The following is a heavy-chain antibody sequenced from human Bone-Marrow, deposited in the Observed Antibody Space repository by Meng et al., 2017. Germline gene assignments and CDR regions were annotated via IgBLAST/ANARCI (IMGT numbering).Heavy chain of an antibody. D-gene: IGHD3-22*01. CDR2: IIPIFGTA. V-gene: IGHV1-69*05. Sequence: VHAGAEVKKPGSCVNVACKAPCGTFSSDAISLVPPAPGQGLEWMGGIIPIFGTANYEQKFQVRVTITTDESTSTAYMELSSLRSEDTAVYYCARAWNYYDSSGYYYYFDYWGQGTLVTVSS. J-gene: IGHJ4*02. CDR3: ARAWNYYDSSGYYYYFDY. CDR1: CGTFSSDA.